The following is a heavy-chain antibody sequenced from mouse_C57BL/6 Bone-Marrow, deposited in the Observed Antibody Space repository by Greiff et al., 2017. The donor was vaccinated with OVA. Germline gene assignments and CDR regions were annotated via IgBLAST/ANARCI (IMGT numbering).Heavy chain of an antibody. D-gene: IGHD1-1*01. CDR2: IHPNSGSP. CDR1: GYTFTSYW. J-gene: IGHJ2*01. V-gene: IGHV1-64*01. Sequence: VQLLQPGAELVKPGASVKLSCKASGYTFTSYWMHWVKQRPGQGLEWIGMIHPNSGSPNSHEKLKSKATLTVDKSSSTAYRQLSSLTTEDSAVYYCARSTTVVADYWGQGTTLTVSS. CDR3: ARSTTVVADY.